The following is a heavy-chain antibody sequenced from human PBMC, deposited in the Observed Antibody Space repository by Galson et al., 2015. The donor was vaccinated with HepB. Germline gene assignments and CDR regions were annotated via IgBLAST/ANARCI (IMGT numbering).Heavy chain of an antibody. CDR2: TRKKAKSYTT. CDR1: GFTFSDYY. D-gene: IGHD2-2*01. J-gene: IGHJ4*02. Sequence: SLRLSCAASGFTFSDYYMDWARQAPGKGLEWVGRTRKKAKSYTTEYAASVKGRFTISRDDSKNSLYLQMNSLKTEDTAVYYCTKGLVDWGQGTLVTVSS. CDR3: TKGLVD. V-gene: IGHV3-72*01.